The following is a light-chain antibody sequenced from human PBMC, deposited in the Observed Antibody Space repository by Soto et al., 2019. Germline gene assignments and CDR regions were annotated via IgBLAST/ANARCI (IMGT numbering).Light chain of an antibody. CDR2: GAS. V-gene: IGKV3-20*01. CDR3: QQYGTLIT. J-gene: IGKJ5*01. Sequence: VLTHFPATVSLTPGERATLSCRASQSVANSYLAWYQQKPGQAPRLLIYGASSRATGIPDRFSGSGSGTDFTLTISRLESEDFAVYYCQQYGTLITFGQGTRLEIK. CDR1: QSVANSY.